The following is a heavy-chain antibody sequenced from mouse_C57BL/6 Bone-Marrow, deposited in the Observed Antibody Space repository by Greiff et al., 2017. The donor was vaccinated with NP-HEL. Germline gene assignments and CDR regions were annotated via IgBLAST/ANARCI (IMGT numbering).Heavy chain of an antibody. D-gene: IGHD2-5*01. CDR2: ISYDGSN. Sequence: EVQLQQSGPGLVKPSQSLSLTCSVTGYSITSGYYWNWIRQFPGNKLEWMGYISYDGSNKYNPSLKNRISITRDTSKNQFFLKLNSVTTEDTATYYCARNYSNEDYFDYWGQGTTLTVSS. V-gene: IGHV3-6*01. CDR3: ARNYSNEDYFDY. J-gene: IGHJ2*01. CDR1: GYSITSGYY.